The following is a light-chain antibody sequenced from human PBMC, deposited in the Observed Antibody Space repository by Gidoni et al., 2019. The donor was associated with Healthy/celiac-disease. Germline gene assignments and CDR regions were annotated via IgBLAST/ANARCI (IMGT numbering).Light chain of an antibody. CDR3: QQSYSTPHT. J-gene: IGKJ4*01. Sequence: DIQMTQSPSSLSASVGDRVTITCRASQSISSYLNWYQQKPGKAPKLLICAASSLQSGVPSRFSGSGSGTDFTLTISSLQPEDFATYYCQQSYSTPHTFGGGTKVEIK. V-gene: IGKV1-39*01. CDR1: QSISSY. CDR2: AAS.